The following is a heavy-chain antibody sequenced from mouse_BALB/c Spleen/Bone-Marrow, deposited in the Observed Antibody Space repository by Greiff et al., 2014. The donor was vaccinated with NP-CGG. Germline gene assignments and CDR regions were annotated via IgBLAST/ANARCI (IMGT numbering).Heavy chain of an antibody. Sequence: VQLQQSGAELVKPGASVKLSCTASGFNIKDTYMHWVKQRPEQGLEWIGRIDPANGNTKYDPKFQGKATITAETSSNTAYLQLSGLTSEDAAVYYCARWEYYARDYWGQGTSVTVSA. CDR2: IDPANGNT. J-gene: IGHJ4*01. D-gene: IGHD4-1*01. CDR1: GFNIKDTY. V-gene: IGHV14-3*02. CDR3: ARWEYYARDY.